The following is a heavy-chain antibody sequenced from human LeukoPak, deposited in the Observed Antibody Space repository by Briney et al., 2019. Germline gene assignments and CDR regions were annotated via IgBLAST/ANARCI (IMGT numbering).Heavy chain of an antibody. CDR3: ARGYCSGGTCYSYFDY. J-gene: IGHJ4*02. D-gene: IGHD2-15*01. CDR1: GGSINTYY. CDR2: IYYTGNT. V-gene: IGHV4-59*08. Sequence: SETLSLTCTVSGGSINTYYWSWIRQPPGKGLEWIGYIYYTGNTNYNPSLKSRVTVSVDTSKNQFSLKLSSVTAADTAVYYCARGYCSGGTCYSYFDYWGQGTLVTVSS.